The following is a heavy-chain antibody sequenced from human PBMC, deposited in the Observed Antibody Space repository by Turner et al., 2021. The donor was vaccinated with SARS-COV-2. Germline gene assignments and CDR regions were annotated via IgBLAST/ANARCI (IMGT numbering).Heavy chain of an antibody. CDR3: AKDRVGGPIIVVPAATLDY. D-gene: IGHD2-2*01. J-gene: IGHJ4*02. CDR2: ISGSGGIT. V-gene: IGHV3-23*01. Sequence: EVQLLESGGGLVQPGGSLRLSCAASGFTFSSYASSWGRQAPGKGLEWVSAISGSGGITYYADSVKGRFTISRDNSKNTLYLQMNSLRTEDTAVYYCAKDRVGGPIIVVPAATLDYWGQGTLVTVSS. CDR1: GFTFSSYA.